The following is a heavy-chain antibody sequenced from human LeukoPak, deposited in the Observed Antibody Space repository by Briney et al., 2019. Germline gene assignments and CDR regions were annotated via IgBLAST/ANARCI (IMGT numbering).Heavy chain of an antibody. J-gene: IGHJ4*02. CDR2: IYYSGGT. D-gene: IGHD3-10*01. Sequence: SETLSLTCTVSGGSISSNYWSWIRQPPGKGLDWIGYIYYSGGTNYNPSLKSRVTISRNTSKNQFSLKLNSVTAADTAVYYCARRARATVRGDYFDYWGQGTLVTVSS. V-gene: IGHV4-59*08. CDR1: GGSISSNY. CDR3: ARRARATVRGDYFDY.